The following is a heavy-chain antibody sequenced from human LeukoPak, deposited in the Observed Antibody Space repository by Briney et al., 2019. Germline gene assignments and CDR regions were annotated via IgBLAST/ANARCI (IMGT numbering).Heavy chain of an antibody. Sequence: GESLTLSCAASGFTFSDYYMSWIRQAPGKGLEWVSYISSSSSYTNYAHSVKGRFTISRDNAKNSLYLQMNSLRAEDTAVYYCARLGWATAPLDYWGQGTLVTVSS. CDR2: ISSSSSYT. J-gene: IGHJ4*02. D-gene: IGHD5-12*01. V-gene: IGHV3-11*06. CDR1: GFTFSDYY. CDR3: ARLGWATAPLDY.